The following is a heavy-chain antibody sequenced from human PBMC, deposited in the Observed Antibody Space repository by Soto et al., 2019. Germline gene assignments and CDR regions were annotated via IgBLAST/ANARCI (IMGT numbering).Heavy chain of an antibody. Sequence: EVQLLESGGGLVQPGGSLRLSCAASGFTFSSYAMSWFRQAPGKGLEWVSAISGSGGSTYYADSVKGRFTISRDNSKNTLYLQMNSLRAEDTAVYYCAKDSGLRVLEWLSDGVCDYWGQGTLVTVAS. CDR1: GFTFSSYA. D-gene: IGHD3-3*01. CDR3: AKDSGLRVLEWLSDGVCDY. V-gene: IGHV3-23*01. CDR2: ISGSGGST. J-gene: IGHJ4*02.